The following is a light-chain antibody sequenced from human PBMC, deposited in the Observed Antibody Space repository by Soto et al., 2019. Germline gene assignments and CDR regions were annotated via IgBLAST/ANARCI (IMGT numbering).Light chain of an antibody. CDR2: GSS. J-gene: IGKJ2*01. V-gene: IGKV3-20*01. Sequence: EIVLTQSPGTVSLSQGERATLSCRASQGISTSYLAWFHQKPGQAPRLLIYGSSSRATGIPDRFSGSGSGTYFTLSISRLESEDFAVYYWQQYATSPRSFGQGTQVEIK. CDR1: QGISTSY. CDR3: QQYATSPRS.